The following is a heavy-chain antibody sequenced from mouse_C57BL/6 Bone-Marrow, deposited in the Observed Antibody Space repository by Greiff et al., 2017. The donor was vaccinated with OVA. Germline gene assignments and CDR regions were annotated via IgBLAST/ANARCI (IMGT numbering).Heavy chain of an antibody. V-gene: IGHV1-55*01. D-gene: IGHD1-1*01. CDR1: GYTFTSYW. J-gene: IGHJ1*03. Sequence: QVQLQQPGAELVKPGASVKMSCKASGYTFTSYWITWVKQRPGQGLEWIGDIYPGSGSTNYNEKFKSKATLTVDTSSSTAYMQLSSLTSEDSAVYYCARFPITTVVATDLDWYCDVWGTGTTVTVSS. CDR2: IYPGSGST. CDR3: ARFPITTVVATDLDWYCDV.